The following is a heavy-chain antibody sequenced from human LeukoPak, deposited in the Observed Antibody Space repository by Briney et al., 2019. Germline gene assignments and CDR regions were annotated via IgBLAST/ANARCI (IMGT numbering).Heavy chain of an antibody. CDR3: ARLDGYFDWLLTIDY. D-gene: IGHD3-9*01. CDR2: IYYSGST. CDR1: GGSISSSSYY. J-gene: IGHJ4*02. Sequence: PSETLSLTCTVSGGSISSSSYYWGWIRQPPGKGLEWIGSIYYSGSTYYNPSLKSRVTISVDTSKNQFSLKLSSVTAADTAVYYCARLDGYFDWLLTIDYWGQGTLVTVSS. V-gene: IGHV4-39*01.